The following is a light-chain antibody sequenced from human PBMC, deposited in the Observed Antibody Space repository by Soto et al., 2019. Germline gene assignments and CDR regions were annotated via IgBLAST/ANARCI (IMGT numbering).Light chain of an antibody. CDR2: SAT. CDR1: QTIYQS. Sequence: DIQMTQSPSSLSASVGDRVTITCRARQTIYQSLNWYHQKPGKAPRLLISSATALQRGVPSRFSGSGYGAEFTLIISSLIPEDFGTYYCQQSFTSIVTFGTGTKVDV. CDR3: QQSFTSIVT. V-gene: IGKV1-39*01. J-gene: IGKJ3*01.